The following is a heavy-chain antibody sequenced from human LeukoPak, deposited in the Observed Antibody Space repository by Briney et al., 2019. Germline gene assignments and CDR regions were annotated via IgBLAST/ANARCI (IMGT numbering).Heavy chain of an antibody. J-gene: IGHJ3*02. CDR1: GFTFSSYS. CDR3: ARDATGITEGAFDI. CDR2: ISSSSSYI. Sequence: GGSLRLSCAASGFTFSSYSMNWVRQAPGKGLEWVSSISSSSSYIYYADSVKGRFTISRDNAKNSLYLQMNSLRAEDTAVYYCARDATGITEGAFDIWGQGTMVTVPS. D-gene: IGHD1-14*01. V-gene: IGHV3-21*01.